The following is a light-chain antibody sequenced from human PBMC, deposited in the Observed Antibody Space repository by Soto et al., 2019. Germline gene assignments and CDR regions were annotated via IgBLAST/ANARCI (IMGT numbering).Light chain of an antibody. CDR1: QSISNY. V-gene: IGKV1-39*01. J-gene: IGKJ1*01. CDR2: GAS. Sequence: DIQMTQSPSSLSASVGDRVTMTCRASQSISNYLSWYQQKPGKAPKLLIYGASSLQGEVPSRFSGSGSGTDFTLTISGLQPEDYAFYYCQQSSRTPWTFGQGTTVEI. CDR3: QQSSRTPWT.